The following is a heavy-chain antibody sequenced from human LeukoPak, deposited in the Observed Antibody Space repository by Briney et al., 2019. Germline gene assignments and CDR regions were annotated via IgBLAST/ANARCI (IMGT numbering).Heavy chain of an antibody. CDR3: AGMTTVTTEGVLGYYYYYMDV. V-gene: IGHV4-4*07. J-gene: IGHJ6*03. Sequence: ASETLSLTCTVSGDSISSYYWSWIREPAGKGVEWIGRMYTSGNTNYNPSLKSRVTMSLDTSKNQFSLRLRSVTAADTAVYYCAGMTTVTTEGVLGYYYYYMDVWGKGTTVTVSS. CDR2: MYTSGNT. CDR1: GDSISSYY. D-gene: IGHD4-11*01.